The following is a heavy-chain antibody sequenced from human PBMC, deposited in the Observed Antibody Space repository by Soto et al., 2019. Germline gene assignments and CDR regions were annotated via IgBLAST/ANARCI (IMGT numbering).Heavy chain of an antibody. D-gene: IGHD3-9*01. CDR1: GYTFTSYG. CDR3: ACNYDILTGSYMALDY. V-gene: IGHV1-18*01. J-gene: IGHJ4*02. CDR2: ISAYNGNT. Sequence: ASVKVSCKASGYTFTSYGISWVRQAPGQGLEWMGWISAYNGNTNYAQKLQGRVTMTTDTSTSTAYMELRSLRSDDTAVYYCACNYDILTGSYMALDYWGQGTLVTVSS.